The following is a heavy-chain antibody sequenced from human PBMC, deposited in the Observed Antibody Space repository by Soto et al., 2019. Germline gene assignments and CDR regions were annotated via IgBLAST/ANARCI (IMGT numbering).Heavy chain of an antibody. Sequence: ASVKVSCKASGYTFTSYYMHWVRQAPGQGLEWMGIINPSGGSTSYAQKFQGRVTMTRDTSTSTVYMELSSLRSEDTAVYYCARTFLYYYGSGSYYNKGWFDPWGQGTLVTVSS. CDR3: ARTFLYYYGSGSYYNKGWFDP. V-gene: IGHV1-46*01. CDR1: GYTFTSYY. D-gene: IGHD3-10*01. CDR2: INPSGGST. J-gene: IGHJ5*02.